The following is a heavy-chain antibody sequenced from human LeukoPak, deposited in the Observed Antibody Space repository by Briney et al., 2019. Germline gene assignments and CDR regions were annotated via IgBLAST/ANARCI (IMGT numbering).Heavy chain of an antibody. D-gene: IGHD4-17*01. CDR1: GFTFSSYS. CDR3: ARDRPGFNGDYVDIFDY. CDR2: IGSSSSYI. Sequence: GGSLRLSCASSGFTFSSYSMNWVRQAPGKGLEWVSSIGSSSSYIYYAYSVKGRFTISRDNAKNSLYLQMNSLRAEDTAVYYCARDRPGFNGDYVDIFDYWGQGTLVTVSS. J-gene: IGHJ4*02. V-gene: IGHV3-21*01.